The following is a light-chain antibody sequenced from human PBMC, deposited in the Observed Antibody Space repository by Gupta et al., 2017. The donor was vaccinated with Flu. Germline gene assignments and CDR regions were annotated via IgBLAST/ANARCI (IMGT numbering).Light chain of an antibody. J-gene: IGLJ1*01. Sequence: QSALTQPPSVSGSPGQSVTISCTGTSSDIGTYNRVSWYQQPPGTAPKLMIYEVSNRPSGVPDRFSASKSGNTASLTISGLQGEDEADYYCSSYTSSYTYVFGTGCKVSVL. V-gene: IGLV2-18*02. CDR2: EVS. CDR1: SSDIGTYNR. CDR3: SSYTSSYTYV.